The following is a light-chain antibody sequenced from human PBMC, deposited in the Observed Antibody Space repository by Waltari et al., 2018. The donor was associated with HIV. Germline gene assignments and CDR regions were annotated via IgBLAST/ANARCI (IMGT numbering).Light chain of an antibody. CDR3: QQRSDWHALT. CDR2: DAS. CDR1: QSVTSY. V-gene: IGKV3-11*01. J-gene: IGKJ4*01. Sequence: EIVLTQSPAAMSLSPGERATLSCRASQSVTSYLAWYQQKPGQAPRLLIYDASRRATGIPARFSGSGSGTDFTLTISSLQPEDSAIYYCQQRSDWHALTFGGGTKVEIK.